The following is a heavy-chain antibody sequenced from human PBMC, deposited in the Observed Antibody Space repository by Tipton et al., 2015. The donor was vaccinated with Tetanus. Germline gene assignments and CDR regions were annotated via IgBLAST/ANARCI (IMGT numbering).Heavy chain of an antibody. CDR1: GGSISSSSYY. CDR3: ARVYGDYGGYYFDY. CDR2: IYYSGST. J-gene: IGHJ4*02. Sequence: TLSLTCTVSGGSISSSSYYWGWIRQPPGKGLEWIGSIYYSGSTYYNPSLKSRVTISVDTSKNQFPLKLSSVTAADTAVYYCARVYGDYGGYYFDYWGQGTLVTVSS. V-gene: IGHV4-39*01. D-gene: IGHD4-17*01.